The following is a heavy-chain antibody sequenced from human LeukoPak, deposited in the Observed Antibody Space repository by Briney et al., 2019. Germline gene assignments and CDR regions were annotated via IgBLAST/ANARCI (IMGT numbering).Heavy chain of an antibody. CDR3: TTGIGNYYYY. CDR1: GSTFSRYW. D-gene: IGHD3-10*01. Sequence: GGSLRLSCAASGSTFSRYWMHWVRQAPGKGLVWVSRVKSDGSDTIYADSVEGRFTISRGNAKNTLYLQMDSLRAEDTAVYYCTTGIGNYYYYWGQGTLVTVAS. CDR2: VKSDGSDT. V-gene: IGHV3-74*01. J-gene: IGHJ4*02.